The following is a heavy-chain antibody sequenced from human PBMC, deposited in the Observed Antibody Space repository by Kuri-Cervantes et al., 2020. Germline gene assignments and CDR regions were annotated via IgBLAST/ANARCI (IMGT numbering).Heavy chain of an antibody. Sequence: ASVKVSCKASGYTFTSYAMHWVRQAPGQRLEWMGWSNAGNGNTKYSQEFQGRVTITRDTSASTAYMELSSLRSEDMAVYYCARGGYSSSWYLIEHIDYWGQGTLVTVSS. CDR3: ARGGYSSSWYLIEHIDY. V-gene: IGHV1-3*02. D-gene: IGHD6-13*01. J-gene: IGHJ4*02. CDR1: GYTFTSYA. CDR2: SNAGNGNT.